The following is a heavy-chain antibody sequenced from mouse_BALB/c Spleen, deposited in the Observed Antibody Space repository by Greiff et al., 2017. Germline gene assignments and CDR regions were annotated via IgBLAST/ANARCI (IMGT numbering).Heavy chain of an antibody. J-gene: IGHJ3*01. V-gene: IGHV5-9-4*01. D-gene: IGHD2-1*01. CDR3: AVYGNYSFAD. CDR1: GFTFSSYA. Sequence: EVQRVESGGGLVKPGGSLKLSCAASGFTFSSYAMSWVRQSPEKRLEWVAEISSGGSYTYYPDTVTGRFTISRDNAKNTLYLEMSSLRSEDTAMYYCAVYGNYSFADWGQGTLVTVSA. CDR2: ISSGGSYT.